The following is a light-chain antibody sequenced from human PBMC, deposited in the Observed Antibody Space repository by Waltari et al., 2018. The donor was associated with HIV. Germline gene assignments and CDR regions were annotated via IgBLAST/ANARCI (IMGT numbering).Light chain of an antibody. J-gene: IGKJ2*02. V-gene: IGKV1-39*01. CDR1: QISNSY. CDR3: QQSDSVPRT. CDR2: AAS. Sequence: DIQMTQPPSSLCASVGDRVTPTCRASQISNSYLNWYQQKPGRAPKLLIYAASSLQSGVPSRFSGSGSGTDFTLTITSLQPEDFATYYCQQSDSVPRTFGQGTKLEIK.